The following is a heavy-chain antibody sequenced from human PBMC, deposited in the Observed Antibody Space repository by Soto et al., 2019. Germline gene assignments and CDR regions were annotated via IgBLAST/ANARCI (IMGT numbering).Heavy chain of an antibody. Sequence: LAHTCNVYSGSISSGGSYWSWVRQHPGKGLEWVGCIYYSWTTYYNPSLERRVTISGDTSKNQFSLKLSSVTAADTSVYYCARDSRPNYTSSSYFFDYWGQVTLGTV. V-gene: IGHV4-31*03. CDR3: ARDSRPNYTSSSYFFDY. D-gene: IGHD6-13*01. CDR1: SGSISSGGSY. J-gene: IGHJ4*02. CDR2: IYYSWTT.